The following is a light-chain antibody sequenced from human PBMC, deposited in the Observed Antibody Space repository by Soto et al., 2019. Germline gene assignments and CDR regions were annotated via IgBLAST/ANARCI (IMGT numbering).Light chain of an antibody. CDR1: QSVSSS. V-gene: IGKV3-15*01. CDR2: GAS. J-gene: IGKJ4*01. Sequence: EIVLTQSPGTLSLSPGERATLSCRASQSVSSSFLAWYQQKPGQAPRLLIYGASTRATGIPARFSGSGSGTEFTLTISSLQSEDFAVYYCQHYNDWPTFGGGTKVDIK. CDR3: QHYNDWPT.